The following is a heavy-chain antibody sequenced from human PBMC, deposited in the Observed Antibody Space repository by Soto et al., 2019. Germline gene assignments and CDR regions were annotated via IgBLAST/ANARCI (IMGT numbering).Heavy chain of an antibody. CDR3: VVGLEDVVGGQLDY. CDR1: RGSISNYF. V-gene: IGHV4-59*12. D-gene: IGHD2-15*01. Sequence: PSETLSLTCTVSRGSISNYFWTWIRQPPGRGLEWIGYISYSGTTNYNPSLKSRLTISVDTSQNQFSLRLTSVTAADTAAYYCVVGLEDVVGGQLDYWGQGALVTVSS. CDR2: ISYSGTT. J-gene: IGHJ4*02.